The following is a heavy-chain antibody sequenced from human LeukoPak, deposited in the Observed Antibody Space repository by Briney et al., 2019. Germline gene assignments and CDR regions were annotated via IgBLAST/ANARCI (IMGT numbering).Heavy chain of an antibody. CDR1: GGSFSGYY. D-gene: IGHD2-2*01. CDR3: ARRGYCSSTSCIRAFDI. CDR2: INHSGST. V-gene: IGHV4-34*01. J-gene: IGHJ3*02. Sequence: SETLSLTCAVYGGSFSGYYWGWIRQPPGKGLEWIGEINHSGSTNYNPSLKSRVTISVDTSKNQFSLKLSSVTAADTVVYYCARRGYCSSTSCIRAFDIWGQGTMVTVSS.